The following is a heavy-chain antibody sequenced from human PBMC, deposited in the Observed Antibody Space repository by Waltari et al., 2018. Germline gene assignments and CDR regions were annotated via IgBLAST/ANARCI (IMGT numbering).Heavy chain of an antibody. V-gene: IGHV4-39*01. CDR1: GGSITVSTHY. CDR2: VKSDGNT. D-gene: IGHD1-1*01. CDR3: VRREVGTMLDF. J-gene: IGHJ4*02. Sequence: QLQLQESGPGLVRPSETLSLTCTVPGGSITVSTHYWGWLRQPPGEGLEWIGTVKSDGNTFFTPSLKSRVTISADTSKNQFSLNLYSVTAADTAVYYCVRREVGTMLDFWGQGTLVTVSS.